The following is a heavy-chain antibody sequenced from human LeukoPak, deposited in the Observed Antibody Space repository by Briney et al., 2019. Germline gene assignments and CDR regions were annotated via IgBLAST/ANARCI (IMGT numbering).Heavy chain of an antibody. V-gene: IGHV1-8*01. CDR3: ARGLLAVAGTGVDY. J-gene: IGHJ4*02. CDR2: MNPNSGNT. Sequence: GASVKVSCKASGYTFTSYDINWVRQATGQGLEWMGWMNPNSGNTGYAQKFQGRVTMTWNTSISTAYMELSSLRSEDTAVYYCARGLLAVAGTGVDYWGQGTLVTVSS. D-gene: IGHD6-19*01. CDR1: GYTFTSYD.